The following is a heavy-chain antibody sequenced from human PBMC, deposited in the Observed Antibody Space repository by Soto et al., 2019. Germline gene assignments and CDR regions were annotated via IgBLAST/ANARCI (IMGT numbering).Heavy chain of an antibody. CDR1: GDSITSGDNY. Sequence: QVQLQESGPGLVKPSQTLSLTCTVSGDSITSGDNYWSWIRPPPGKGLEWIGYIYHSGHTYYNPSLKSRLSIPGDTSTNHFSLKLTSVTAADTAVYYSARTSWSGCGRRLFDSWGQGALVTVSS. CDR3: ARTSWSGCGRRLFDS. D-gene: IGHD3-3*01. CDR2: IYHSGHT. V-gene: IGHV4-30-4*01. J-gene: IGHJ4*02.